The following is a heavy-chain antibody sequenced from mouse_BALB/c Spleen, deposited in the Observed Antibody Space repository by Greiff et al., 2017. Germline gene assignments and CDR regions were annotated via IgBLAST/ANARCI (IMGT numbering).Heavy chain of an antibody. CDR2: ISYSGST. CDR3: ARYGYYGSSYDYFDY. V-gene: IGHV3-8*02. D-gene: IGHD1-1*01. Sequence: EVKVVESGPSLVKPSQTLSLTCPVTGDSITSGYWNWIRKFPGNKLEYMGYISYSGSTYYNPSLKSRISITRDTSKNQYYLQLNSVTTEDTATYYCARYGYYGSSYDYFDYWGQGTTLTVSS. J-gene: IGHJ2*01. CDR1: GDSITSGY.